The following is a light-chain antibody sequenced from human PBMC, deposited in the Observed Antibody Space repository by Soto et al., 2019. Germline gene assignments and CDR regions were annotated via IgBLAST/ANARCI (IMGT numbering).Light chain of an antibody. CDR3: QQYNSYSRT. CDR2: DAS. V-gene: IGKV1-5*01. Sequence: DIQVTQSPSSLSASVGDRVTITCRASQSISRHLNWYQQKPGKAPKLLIYDASNLESGVPSRFSGSGSGTEFTLTIGSLQPDDFATYYCQQYNSYSRTFGQGTKVDIK. CDR1: QSISRH. J-gene: IGKJ1*01.